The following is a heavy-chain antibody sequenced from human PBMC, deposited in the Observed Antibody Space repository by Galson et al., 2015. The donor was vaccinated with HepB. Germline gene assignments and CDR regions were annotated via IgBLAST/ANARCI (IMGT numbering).Heavy chain of an antibody. CDR3: TRRGDYGDYIDY. Sequence: SLRLSCAASGFTFSGSALHWVRQASGKGLEWVGRTRSKPYSYATENSASVKGRFTISRDDSKSTAYLQMNTLKTEDTAVYYCTRRGDYGDYIDYWGQGTLVTVSS. CDR1: GFTFSGSA. CDR2: TRSKPYSYAT. J-gene: IGHJ4*02. D-gene: IGHD4-17*01. V-gene: IGHV3-73*01.